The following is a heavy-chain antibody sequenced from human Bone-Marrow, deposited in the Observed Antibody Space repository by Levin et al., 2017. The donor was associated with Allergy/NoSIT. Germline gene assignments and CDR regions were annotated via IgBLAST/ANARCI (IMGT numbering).Heavy chain of an antibody. CDR1: AFTFRDFG. Sequence: PGGSLRLSCAASAFTFRDFGMHWVRQAPGKGLEWVAVISYDGSIKDYADSVKGRFTISRDSSKNTLYLQMNSLRAEDTAVYYCAKDKNPTNMDIVEGFIDYWGQGTLVTVSS. V-gene: IGHV3-30*18. CDR2: ISYDGSIK. CDR3: AKDKNPTNMDIVEGFIDY. J-gene: IGHJ4*02. D-gene: IGHD5-12*01.